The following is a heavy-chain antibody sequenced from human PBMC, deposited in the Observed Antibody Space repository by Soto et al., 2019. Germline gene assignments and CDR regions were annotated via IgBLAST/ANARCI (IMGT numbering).Heavy chain of an antibody. CDR1: GGSISSGGYY. J-gene: IGHJ4*02. CDR2: IYYSGST. D-gene: IGHD6-13*01. CDR3: ARSSAAGTSFDY. Sequence: SETLSLTCTFSGGSISSGGYYWSWIRQHPGKGLEWIGYIYYSGSTYYNPSLKSRVTISVDTSKNQFSLKLSSVTAADTAVYYCARSSAAGTSFDYWGQGTLVTVSS. V-gene: IGHV4-31*03.